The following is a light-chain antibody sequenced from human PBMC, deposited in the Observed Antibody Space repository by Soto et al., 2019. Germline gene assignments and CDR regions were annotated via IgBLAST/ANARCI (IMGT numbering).Light chain of an antibody. CDR1: NIGGKS. Sequence: SYELTHPPSVSVAPGGTARITCGGNNIGGKSVHWYQQRPGQAPVVVIFYDSDRPSGIPERFSGSNSGNTATLTISRVEAGDEADYYCQVWETISDHVVFGGGTKLTVL. CDR3: QVWETISDHVV. V-gene: IGLV3-21*01. J-gene: IGLJ2*01. CDR2: YDS.